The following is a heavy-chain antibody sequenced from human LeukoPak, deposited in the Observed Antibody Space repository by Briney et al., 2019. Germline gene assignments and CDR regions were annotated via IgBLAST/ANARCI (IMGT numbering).Heavy chain of an antibody. CDR3: ARGRVSSSTWYSTYYYYFYMDV. D-gene: IGHD1-1*01. J-gene: IGHJ6*03. V-gene: IGHV4-61*02. CDR2: ISSSGST. Sequence: SETLSLTCTVSGDSISSGDYYWSWIRQPAGKGLEWIGRISSSGSTNYNPSLNGRVSISRDTTKNLFSLRLRSVTAADTAVYFCARGRVSSSTWYSTYYYYFYMDVWGKGTTVTVSS. CDR1: GDSISSGDYY.